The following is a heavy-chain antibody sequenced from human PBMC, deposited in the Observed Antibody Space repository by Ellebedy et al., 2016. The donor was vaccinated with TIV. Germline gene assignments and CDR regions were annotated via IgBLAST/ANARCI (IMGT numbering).Heavy chain of an antibody. D-gene: IGHD7-27*01. CDR1: GFTFSNYN. V-gene: IGHV3-66*01. CDR3: ARDPPASGTRTWG. J-gene: IGHJ4*02. Sequence: GESLKISXAASGFTFSNYNMKWVRQAPGKGLEWVSLIWSGGGTHYADSVKGRFTISRDNSKNTLYLQMDNLRAEDTAMYYCARDPPASGTRTWGWGQGTLVTVSS. CDR2: IWSGGGT.